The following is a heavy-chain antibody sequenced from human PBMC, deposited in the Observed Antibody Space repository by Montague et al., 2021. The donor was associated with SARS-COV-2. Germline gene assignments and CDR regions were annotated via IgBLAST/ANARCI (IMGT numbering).Heavy chain of an antibody. J-gene: IGHJ4*02. Sequence: SETLSLTCTISGGSITGYFWTWIRQPPGKGLEWLGHMHYSESTKYNPSLESRVTMSIDTSESQFSLHLRSVTAADTGVYYCARVPFSSSWYYLDYWGQGTLVTVS. CDR1: GGSITGYF. CDR3: ARVPFSSSWYYLDY. CDR2: MHYSEST. D-gene: IGHD6-13*01. V-gene: IGHV4-59*12.